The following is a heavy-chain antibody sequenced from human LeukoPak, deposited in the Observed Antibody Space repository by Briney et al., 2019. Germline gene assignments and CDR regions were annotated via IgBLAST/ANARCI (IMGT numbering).Heavy chain of an antibody. D-gene: IGHD3-16*01. Sequence: ASVKVSCKASGYTFTSYYMHWVRQAPEQGLEWMGIINPSGGSTSYAQKFQGRVTMTRDTSTSTVYMELSSLSPEDTAVYYCARDFGEMVPLYWGQGTLVTVSS. CDR2: INPSGGST. CDR3: ARDFGEMVPLY. J-gene: IGHJ4*02. V-gene: IGHV1-46*01. CDR1: GYTFTSYY.